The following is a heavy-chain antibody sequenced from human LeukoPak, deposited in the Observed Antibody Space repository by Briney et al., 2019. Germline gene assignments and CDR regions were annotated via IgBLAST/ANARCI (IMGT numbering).Heavy chain of an antibody. D-gene: IGHD4-11*01. CDR1: GFTFSSYW. J-gene: IGHJ4*02. Sequence: PGGSLRLSCAASGFTFSSYWMHWVRQAPGKGLVWVSRINTDGSSTSYADSVKGRFTISRVNAKNTLYLQMNSLRAEDTAVYYCARDSTTVTTPNYFDYWGQGTLVTVSS. CDR3: ARDSTTVTTPNYFDY. CDR2: INTDGSST. V-gene: IGHV3-74*01.